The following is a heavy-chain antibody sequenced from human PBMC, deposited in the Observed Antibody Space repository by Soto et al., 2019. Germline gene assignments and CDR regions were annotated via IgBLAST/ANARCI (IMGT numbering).Heavy chain of an antibody. CDR2: INDSGYV. Sequence: ASEDLSLTCAVYVGSFIGYYWNWVRQSQEKGLEWIGEINDSGYVKYNPSLKNRVTMAVDTAKNQFSVTLTSVTAADTAVYFCARGRKKRHFYNYGLDVWGQGTTVPVSS. CDR3: ARGRKKRHFYNYGLDV. V-gene: IGHV4-34*01. CDR1: VGSFIGYY. J-gene: IGHJ6*02.